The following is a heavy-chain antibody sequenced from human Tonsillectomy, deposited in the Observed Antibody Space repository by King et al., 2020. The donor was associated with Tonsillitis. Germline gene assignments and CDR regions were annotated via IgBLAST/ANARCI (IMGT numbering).Heavy chain of an antibody. D-gene: IGHD3-10*02. CDR3: ATDVRKEGGIPGGH. CDR1: GFTFSDFG. Sequence: QLVQSGGGVVQPGRSLRLSCVTSGFTFSDFGMHWVRQAPGKGLVWVASLSYDGNRTYYTDSVKGRFTISRDNSKNTLDLHMSSLRPEDTALYLCATDVRKEGGIPGGHWGLGSLVIVSS. V-gene: IGHV3-30*19. CDR2: LSYDGNRT. J-gene: IGHJ1*01.